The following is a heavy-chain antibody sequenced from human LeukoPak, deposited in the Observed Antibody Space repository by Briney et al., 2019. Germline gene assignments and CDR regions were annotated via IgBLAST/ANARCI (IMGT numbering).Heavy chain of an antibody. CDR3: ARDRKGWIQLDY. Sequence: SQTLSLTCTVAGGSTSSGGYYWSWIRQHPGKGLEWIGYIFDGGNTYYNPSLKSRVTISVDTSKNQLSLNLTSVTAADTAVFYCARDRKGWIQLDYWGQGTLVTVSS. CDR1: GGSTSSGGYY. D-gene: IGHD5-18*01. J-gene: IGHJ4*02. CDR2: IFDGGNT. V-gene: IGHV4-31*03.